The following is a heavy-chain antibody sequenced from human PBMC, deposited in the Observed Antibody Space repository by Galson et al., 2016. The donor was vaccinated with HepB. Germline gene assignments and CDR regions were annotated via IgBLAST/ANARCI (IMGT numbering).Heavy chain of an antibody. J-gene: IGHJ6*02. CDR3: AREGYYDRSGSNGYYGMDV. Sequence: SVKVSCKASGYTFINYYIQWVRQAPGQGLEWMGIINPSGGSTSYAQKLQGRVTMTRDTSTSTVYIELSSLRSEDTAGYYCAREGYYDRSGSNGYYGMDVWGQGTTFTVSS. CDR2: INPSGGST. CDR1: GYTFINYY. V-gene: IGHV1-46*01. D-gene: IGHD3-22*01.